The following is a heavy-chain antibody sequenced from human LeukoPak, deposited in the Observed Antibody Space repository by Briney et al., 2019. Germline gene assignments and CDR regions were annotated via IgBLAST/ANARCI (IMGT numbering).Heavy chain of an antibody. V-gene: IGHV4-39*01. CDR2: IYYNGST. CDR3: ARLVFGVVKRFDY. J-gene: IGHJ4*02. CDR1: GGSISSSTYY. D-gene: IGHD3-3*01. Sequence: SESLSLTCTVSGGSISSSTYYWGWIRQPSGKGLEWIGDIYYNGSTYYNPSLKSRVSISVGTSKNQFSLKLRSVTAADTAVYYCARLVFGVVKRFDYWGQGTLVTVSS.